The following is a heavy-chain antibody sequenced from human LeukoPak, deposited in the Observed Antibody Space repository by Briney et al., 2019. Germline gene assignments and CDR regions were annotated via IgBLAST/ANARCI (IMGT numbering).Heavy chain of an antibody. V-gene: IGHV3-30*04. CDR1: GFTFSSYA. CDR2: ISYDGSNK. CDR3: ARDRLQNWFDP. D-gene: IGHD4-11*01. Sequence: GGSLRLSCAASGFTFSSYAMHWVRQAPGKGLEWVAVISYDGSNKYYADSVKGRFTISRDNSKNTLYLQMNSLRAEDTAVYYCARDRLQNWFDPWGQGTLVTVSS. J-gene: IGHJ5*02.